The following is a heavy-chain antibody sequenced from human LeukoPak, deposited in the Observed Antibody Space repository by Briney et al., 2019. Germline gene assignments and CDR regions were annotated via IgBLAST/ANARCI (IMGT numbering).Heavy chain of an antibody. Sequence: GASVKVSCKASGYTFTIYYMHWVRRAPGQGLEWMGWIHPDRGTTNYAQKFQGRVTMTRDTSITAAYMELSRLRSDGTAVYYCARRYCSSTSCYYFDYWGQGTLVTVSS. J-gene: IGHJ4*02. D-gene: IGHD2-2*01. CDR2: IHPDRGTT. V-gene: IGHV1-2*02. CDR1: GYTFTIYY. CDR3: ARRYCSSTSCYYFDY.